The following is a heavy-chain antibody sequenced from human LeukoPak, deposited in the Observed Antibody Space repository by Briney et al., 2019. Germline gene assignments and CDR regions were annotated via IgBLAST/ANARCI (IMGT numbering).Heavy chain of an antibody. D-gene: IGHD3-22*01. V-gene: IGHV3-33*08. CDR2: IWFDGTHK. J-gene: IGHJ5*01. Sequence: GRSLTLSCRPAGSTFDTYGTRSGRQAPSKWLGLVAAIWFDGTHKYHTHSQKGRFTVSRDNSKTTLYLQMNGLRVGDTALYYCARSGGEFYDSSGYAVIDSWGRGTLVTVSS. CDR1: GSTFDTYG. CDR3: ARSGGEFYDSSGYAVIDS.